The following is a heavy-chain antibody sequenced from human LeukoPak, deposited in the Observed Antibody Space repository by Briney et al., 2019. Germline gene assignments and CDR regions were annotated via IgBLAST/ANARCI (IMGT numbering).Heavy chain of an antibody. CDR1: GFTFSTYG. D-gene: IGHD6-19*01. V-gene: IGHV3-7*03. CDR3: TKDQGIAVTGVSDY. Sequence: QAGGSLRLSCVASGFTFSTYGMSWVRQAPGKGLEWVANIKQDGIEKYYVDSVKGRFTISRDNAKNSLYLQLNSLRDEDTAVYYCTKDQGIAVTGVSDYWGQGTLVTVSS. J-gene: IGHJ4*02. CDR2: IKQDGIEK.